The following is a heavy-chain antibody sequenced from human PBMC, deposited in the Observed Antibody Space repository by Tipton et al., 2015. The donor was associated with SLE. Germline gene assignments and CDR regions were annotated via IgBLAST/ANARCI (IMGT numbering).Heavy chain of an antibody. V-gene: IGHV4-30-4*08. CDR3: ARYWGGYSGTGLDY. CDR2: IYYTGRT. CDR1: GGSISSSSYY. J-gene: IGHJ4*01. Sequence: TLSLTCTVSGGSISSSSYYWGWIRQPPGKALEWIGDIYYTGRTSYNPSLKSRLTISIHTSKTQFSLRLISLTAADTAVYWCARYWGGYSGTGLDYWGLGTLVAVSS. D-gene: IGHD5-12*01.